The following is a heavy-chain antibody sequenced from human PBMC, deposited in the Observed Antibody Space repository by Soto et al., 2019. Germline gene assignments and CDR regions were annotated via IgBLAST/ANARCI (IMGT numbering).Heavy chain of an antibody. CDR3: AKDSVLRYFDWLSPQAQALDY. V-gene: IGHV3-23*01. Sequence: GGSLRLSCAASGFTFSSYAMSWVRQAPGKGLEWVSAISGSGGSTYYADSVKGRFTISRDNSKNTLYLQMNSLRAEDTAVYYCAKDSVLRYFDWLSPQAQALDYWGQGTLVTVYS. D-gene: IGHD3-9*01. J-gene: IGHJ4*02. CDR2: ISGSGGST. CDR1: GFTFSSYA.